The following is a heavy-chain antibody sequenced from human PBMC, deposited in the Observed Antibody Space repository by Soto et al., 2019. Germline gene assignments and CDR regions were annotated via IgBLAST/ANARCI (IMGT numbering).Heavy chain of an antibody. CDR3: ARHDAVPEVRNGMGV. CDR2: IYFAGNT. J-gene: IGHJ6*02. Sequence: SETLSLTCTVSGGSITGYYWSWIRQTPEKGLEWIGYIYFAGNTLYTPSLKTRVTISVDTSKNQISLKLNSVSAADTAVYYCARHDAVPEVRNGMGVWGQGTTVTVSS. V-gene: IGHV4-59*01. CDR1: GGSITGYY.